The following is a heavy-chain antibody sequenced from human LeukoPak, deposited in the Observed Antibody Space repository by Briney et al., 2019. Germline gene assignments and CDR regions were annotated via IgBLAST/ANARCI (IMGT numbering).Heavy chain of an antibody. CDR2: ISSTSNTI. Sequence: PGGSLRLSCAASGFTFSSYNMNWVRQAPGKGLEWVSFISSTSNTIYYADSVKGRFTISRDNSRNTVYLQMNSLRGDDTAVYYCVKDVNWSTYWGQGTLVTVSS. J-gene: IGHJ4*02. D-gene: IGHD1-1*01. V-gene: IGHV3-48*01. CDR3: VKDVNWSTY. CDR1: GFTFSSYN.